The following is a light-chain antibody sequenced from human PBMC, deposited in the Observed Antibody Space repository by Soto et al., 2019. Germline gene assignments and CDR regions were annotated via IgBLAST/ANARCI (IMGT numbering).Light chain of an antibody. CDR1: SSNIGSNF. Sequence: QSVLTQPPSASGTPGQRVTISCSGSSSNIGSNFIYWYQQLPGTAPKPLIDRNKQLPSGVPDRFSVSKSGTSASLAISGLRSEDEGDYHCSAWDYSLSGVVFGGGTKLTFL. CDR2: RNK. CDR3: SAWDYSLSGVV. V-gene: IGLV1-47*01. J-gene: IGLJ2*01.